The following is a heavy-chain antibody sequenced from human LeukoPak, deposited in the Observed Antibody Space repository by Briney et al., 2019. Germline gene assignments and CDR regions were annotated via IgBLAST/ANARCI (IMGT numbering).Heavy chain of an antibody. V-gene: IGHV3-23*01. CDR3: AKIPLVGATTSLDC. D-gene: IGHD1-26*01. Sequence: GGSLRLSCAASGFTFSSYAMSWVRQAPGKGLEWVSGISGSGGTTYYADSVKGRFTISRDNSKNTLYLQMNSLRAEDTAVYYCAKIPLVGATTSLDCWGQGTLVTVSS. CDR2: ISGSGGTT. CDR1: GFTFSSYA. J-gene: IGHJ4*02.